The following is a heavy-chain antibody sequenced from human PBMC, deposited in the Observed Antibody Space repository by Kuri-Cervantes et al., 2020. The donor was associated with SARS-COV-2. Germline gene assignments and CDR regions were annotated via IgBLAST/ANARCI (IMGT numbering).Heavy chain of an antibody. CDR1: GFTFSSYA. V-gene: IGHV3-30-3*01. Sequence: GESLKISCAASGFTFSSYAMHWVRQAPGKGLEWVAVISYDGSNKYYGDSVKGRFTISRDNSKNTLYLQMNSLRAEDTAVYYCAKELMYPSSGYHYRPWACDIWGQGTMVTVSS. J-gene: IGHJ3*02. D-gene: IGHD3-22*01. CDR2: ISYDGSNK. CDR3: AKELMYPSSGYHYRPWACDI.